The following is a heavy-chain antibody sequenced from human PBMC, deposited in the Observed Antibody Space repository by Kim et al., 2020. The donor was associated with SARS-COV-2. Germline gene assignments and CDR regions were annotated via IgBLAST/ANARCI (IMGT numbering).Heavy chain of an antibody. CDR2: ISAYNGNT. J-gene: IGHJ4*02. CDR1: GYTFTSYG. Sequence: ASVKVSCKASGYTFTSYGISWVRQAPGQGLEWMGWISAYNGNTNYAQKLQGRVTMTTDTSTSTAYMELRSLRSDDTAVYYCARIPATYYDILTGYYNLYYFDYWGQGTLVTVSS. V-gene: IGHV1-18*04. CDR3: ARIPATYYDILTGYYNLYYFDY. D-gene: IGHD3-9*01.